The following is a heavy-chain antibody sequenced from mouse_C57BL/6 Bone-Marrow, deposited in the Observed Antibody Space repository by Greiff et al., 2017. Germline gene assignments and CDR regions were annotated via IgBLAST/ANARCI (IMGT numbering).Heavy chain of an antibody. CDR2: IDPANGNT. CDR3: ARGPMDSKRAIDY. D-gene: IGHD2-5*01. CDR1: GFNIKNNY. Sequence: EVQLQQSVAELVRPGASVKLSCTASGFNIKNNYMHWVKQRPEQGLEWIGRIDPANGNTKYAPKVQGKGTITADTSSNTAYLQLSSLTSEDTAIYYCARGPMDSKRAIDYWVQGTSVTVSS. V-gene: IGHV14-3*01. J-gene: IGHJ4*01.